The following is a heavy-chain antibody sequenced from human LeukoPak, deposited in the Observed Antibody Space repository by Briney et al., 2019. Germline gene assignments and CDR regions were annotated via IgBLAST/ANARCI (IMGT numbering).Heavy chain of an antibody. J-gene: IGHJ4*02. V-gene: IGHV3-30*02. CDR1: GFTFSSFG. D-gene: IGHD1-26*01. CDR3: AKDLSPTRELLPYFDY. Sequence: PGGSLRLSGAASGFTFSSFGMHWVAPAPGKGLEWVAFIRFDGSNKYYADPVKGRFTISKANSKNTLYLQMTSLRAEDTAVYYCAKDLSPTRELLPYFDYWGQGTLVTVSS. CDR2: IRFDGSNK.